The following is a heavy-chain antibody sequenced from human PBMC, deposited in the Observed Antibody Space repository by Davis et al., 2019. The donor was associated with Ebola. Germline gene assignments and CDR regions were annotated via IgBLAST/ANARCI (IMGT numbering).Heavy chain of an antibody. J-gene: IGHJ5*01. D-gene: IGHD3-9*01. CDR2: ISGSGGST. CDR1: VITFRSYA. Sequence: GESLKISCTDSVITFRSYAMTWVRQAPGKGLEWVSAISGSGGSTYYADSVKGRFTISRDNSKNTLYLQMNSLRAEDTALYHCARVNAVTGYSRFDSWGQGTLVTVSS. CDR3: ARVNAVTGYSRFDS. V-gene: IGHV3-23*01.